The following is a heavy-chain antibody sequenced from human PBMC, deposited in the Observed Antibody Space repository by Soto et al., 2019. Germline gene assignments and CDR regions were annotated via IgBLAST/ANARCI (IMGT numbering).Heavy chain of an antibody. CDR3: ARGETLAAAGPRPRICYFDY. CDR1: GGSFSGYY. V-gene: IGHV4-34*01. CDR2: INHSGST. Sequence: SETLSITCAVYGGSFSGYYWSWIRQPPGKGLEWIGEINHSGSTNYNPSLKSRVTISVDTSKNQFSLKLSSVTAADTAVYYCARGETLAAAGPRPRICYFDYWGQGTLVTVSS. J-gene: IGHJ4*02. D-gene: IGHD6-13*01.